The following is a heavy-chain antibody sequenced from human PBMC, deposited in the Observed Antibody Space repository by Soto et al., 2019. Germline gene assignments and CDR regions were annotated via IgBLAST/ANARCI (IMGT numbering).Heavy chain of an antibody. D-gene: IGHD2-2*01. J-gene: IGHJ3*02. Sequence: QVQLVESGGGLVKPGGSLRLSCAASGFTFSDYYMSWIRQAPGKGLEWVSYISRSGSTIYYADSVKGRFTISRDNAKNSLYLQMNSLRAEDTAVYYCANTLGYCSSTSCPKSPFDIWGQGTMVTVSS. CDR1: GFTFSDYY. CDR2: ISRSGSTI. CDR3: ANTLGYCSSTSCPKSPFDI. V-gene: IGHV3-11*01.